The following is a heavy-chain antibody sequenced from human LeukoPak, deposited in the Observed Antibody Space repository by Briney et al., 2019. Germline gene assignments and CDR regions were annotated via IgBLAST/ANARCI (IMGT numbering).Heavy chain of an antibody. CDR2: IYYSGNT. V-gene: IGHV4-59*01. J-gene: IGHJ4*02. Sequence: SETLSLTCTISGGSISDYYWSWIRQPPGKGLEWIGYIYYSGNTNYNPSLQSRVTISVDTSMNQFSLTLYFVTAADTAVYYCAKGGQSIAAAGEPGFFLYWGQGTLVTVSS. CDR1: GGSISDYY. D-gene: IGHD6-13*01. CDR3: AKGGQSIAAAGEPGFFLY.